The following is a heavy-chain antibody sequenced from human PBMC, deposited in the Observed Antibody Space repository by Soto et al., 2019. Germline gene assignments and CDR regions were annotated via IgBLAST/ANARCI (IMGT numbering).Heavy chain of an antibody. CDR1: GGTFSSYA. CDR3: ARVGEDFWSGYSQEPYYYYGMDV. D-gene: IGHD3-3*01. Sequence: GASVKVSCKASGGTFSSYAISWVRQAPGQGLEWMGGTIPIFGTANYAQKFQGRVTITADESTSTAYMELSSLRSEDTAVYYCARVGEDFWSGYSQEPYYYYGMDVWGQGTTVTVSS. CDR2: TIPIFGTA. J-gene: IGHJ6*02. V-gene: IGHV1-69*13.